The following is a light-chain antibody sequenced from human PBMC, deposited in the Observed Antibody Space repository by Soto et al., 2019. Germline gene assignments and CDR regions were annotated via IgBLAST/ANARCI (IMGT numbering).Light chain of an antibody. CDR3: QQYNSYSWT. CDR2: KAS. Sequence: DIQMTQSPSTLSASVGDRVTITCRASQSISSWLAWYQQKTGKAPKLLIYKASSLESGVPSRFSGNGSGTEFTLTISSLQPDDFATYYCQQYNSYSWTFGQGTKVDIK. V-gene: IGKV1-5*03. J-gene: IGKJ1*01. CDR1: QSISSW.